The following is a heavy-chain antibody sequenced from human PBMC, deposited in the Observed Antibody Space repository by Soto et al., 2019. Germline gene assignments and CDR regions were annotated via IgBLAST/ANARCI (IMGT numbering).Heavy chain of an antibody. CDR1: GGTFSSSG. D-gene: IGHD5-12*01. V-gene: IGHV1-69*09. CDR2: IVPSLDTT. Sequence: QVQLVQSGTEVKKPGSSVKVSCKPSGGTFSSSGFSWVRQAPGQGLEWMGMIVPSLDTTKYAQKFQARVTITADQFTSTAYMELSSLRSEDTAVYYCARWLRPRGTADPCAVDVWGQGTRVIVSS. CDR3: ARWLRPRGTADPCAVDV. J-gene: IGHJ6*02.